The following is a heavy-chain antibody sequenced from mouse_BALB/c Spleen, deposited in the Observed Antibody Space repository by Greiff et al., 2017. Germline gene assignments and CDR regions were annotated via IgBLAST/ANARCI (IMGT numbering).Heavy chain of an antibody. D-gene: IGHD1-1*02. V-gene: IGHV3-2*02. J-gene: IGHJ3*01. Sequence: EVMLVESGPGLVKPSQSLSLTCTVTGYSITSDYAWNWIRQFPGNKLEWMGYISYSGSTSYNPSLKSRISITRDTSKNQFFLQLNSVTTEDTATYYCARGYGRFAYWGQGTLVTVSA. CDR3: ARGYGRFAY. CDR2: ISYSGST. CDR1: GYSITSDYA.